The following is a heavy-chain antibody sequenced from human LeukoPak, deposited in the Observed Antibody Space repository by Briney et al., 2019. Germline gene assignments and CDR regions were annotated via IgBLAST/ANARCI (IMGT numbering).Heavy chain of an antibody. CDR3: ASPEGEFWSGSAD. J-gene: IGHJ4*02. Sequence: GGSLRLSCAASGFTFSSYGMHWVRQAPGKGLEWVAFIRYDGSNKYYADSVKGRFTISRDNSKNTLYLQMNSLRTEDTAVYYCASPEGEFWSGSADWGQGTLVTVSS. CDR2: IRYDGSNK. D-gene: IGHD3-3*01. CDR1: GFTFSSYG. V-gene: IGHV3-30*02.